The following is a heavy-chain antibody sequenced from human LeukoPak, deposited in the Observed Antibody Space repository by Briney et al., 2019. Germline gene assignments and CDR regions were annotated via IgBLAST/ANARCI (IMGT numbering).Heavy chain of an antibody. CDR2: INPNSGGT. V-gene: IGHV1-2*02. CDR1: GYTFTGYY. J-gene: IGHJ4*02. D-gene: IGHD3-22*01. CDR3: ARVAVYYDSSASFDY. Sequence: GASVKAPCKASGYTFTGYYLHGVGQAPGKGLEGMAWINPNSGGTNYAQRFQGRVTMTRDTSISTAYMELSRLRSDDTAVYYCARVAVYYDSSASFDYWGQGTLVTVSS.